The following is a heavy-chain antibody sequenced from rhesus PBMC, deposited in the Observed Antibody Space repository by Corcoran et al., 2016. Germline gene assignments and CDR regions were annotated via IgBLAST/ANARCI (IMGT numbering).Heavy chain of an antibody. Sequence: VQLQESGPGLVKPSETLPLPCAVSGASISSNYWSWIRQPPGKGLEWIGYIYGGSASTSYQPSLKSLVTISKDTSKNQFSLKLTSVTAADTAVYYCAREGPSGWYTDYWGQGVLVTVSS. D-gene: IGHD6-31*01. CDR1: GASISSNY. CDR2: IYGGSAST. CDR3: AREGPSGWYTDY. J-gene: IGHJ4*01. V-gene: IGHV4-147*01.